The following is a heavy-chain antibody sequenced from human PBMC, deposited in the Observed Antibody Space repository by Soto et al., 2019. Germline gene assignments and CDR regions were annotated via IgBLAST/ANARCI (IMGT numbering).Heavy chain of an antibody. Sequence: GGSLRLSCAASGFTFSSHWMHWVRQAPGKGLVWISRINSDGSSTIYADSVKGRFTISRDNAKNTVYLQMNSLRAEDTAVYYCAGIYGDYVYRKEFDYWGQGTLVTVSS. CDR1: GFTFSSHW. D-gene: IGHD4-17*01. CDR3: AGIYGDYVYRKEFDY. V-gene: IGHV3-74*01. CDR2: INSDGSST. J-gene: IGHJ4*02.